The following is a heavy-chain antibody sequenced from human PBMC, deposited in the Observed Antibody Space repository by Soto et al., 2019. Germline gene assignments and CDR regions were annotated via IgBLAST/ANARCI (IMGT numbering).Heavy chain of an antibody. V-gene: IGHV4-39*01. Sequence: QLQLQESGPGLVKPSETLSLTCTVSGGSISSSSYYWGWIRQPPGKGLEWIGSIYYSGSTYYNPSLKSRVTIPVDTSKNQSSLKLSSVTAADTAVYYCARQGEDSSGYYYPTPLDYWGQGTLVTVSS. CDR2: IYYSGST. J-gene: IGHJ4*02. D-gene: IGHD3-22*01. CDR1: GGSISSSSYY. CDR3: ARQGEDSSGYYYPTPLDY.